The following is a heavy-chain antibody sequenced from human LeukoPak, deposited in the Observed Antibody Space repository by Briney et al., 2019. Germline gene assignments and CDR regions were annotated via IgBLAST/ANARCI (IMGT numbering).Heavy chain of an antibody. CDR1: GFTFSSYA. V-gene: IGHV3-23*01. D-gene: IGHD2-2*01. CDR3: AKPPVAVPAAAYFDY. J-gene: IGHJ4*02. Sequence: GGSLRLSCAASGFTFSSYAMSWVRQAPGKGLEWVSAISGSGGSTYYADSVKGRFTISRDNSKNTLYLQMNSLRAEDTAVYYCAKPPVAVPAAAYFDYWGQGTLVTVSS. CDR2: ISGSGGST.